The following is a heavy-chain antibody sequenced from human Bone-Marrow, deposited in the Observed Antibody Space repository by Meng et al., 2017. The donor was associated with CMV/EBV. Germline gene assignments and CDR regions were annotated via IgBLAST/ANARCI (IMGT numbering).Heavy chain of an antibody. J-gene: IGHJ3*02. V-gene: IGHV1-18*01. CDR1: GYTFTSYG. CDR3: ARVEVYCSSTSCSDAFDI. D-gene: IGHD2-2*01. Sequence: ASVKVSCKASGYTFTSYGISWVRQAPGQGLEWMGWISAYNGNTNYAQKLQGRVTMTTDTSTSTAYMELRSLRSDDTAVYYCARVEVYCSSTSCSDAFDIWSQGTMVT. CDR2: ISAYNGNT.